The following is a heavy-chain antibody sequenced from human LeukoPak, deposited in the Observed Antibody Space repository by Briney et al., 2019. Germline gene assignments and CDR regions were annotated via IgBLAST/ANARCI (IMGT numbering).Heavy chain of an antibody. CDR3: ARTLTTGPRCAFDI. Sequence: NPSQTLSLTCTVSGGSISSGGYYWSWIRQHPGKGLEWIGYIYYSGSTYYNPSLKSRVTISVDTSKNQFSLKLSSVTAADTAVYYCARTLTTGPRCAFDIWGQGTMVTVSS. J-gene: IGHJ3*02. CDR1: GGSISSGGYY. D-gene: IGHD1-1*01. V-gene: IGHV4-31*03. CDR2: IYYSGST.